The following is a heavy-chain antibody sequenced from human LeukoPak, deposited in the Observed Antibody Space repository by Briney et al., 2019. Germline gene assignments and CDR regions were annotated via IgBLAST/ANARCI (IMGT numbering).Heavy chain of an antibody. D-gene: IGHD1-26*01. Sequence: SETLSLTCTVSGGSISSYYWSWIRQPPGKGMEWIGYIYYSGSTNYNPSLKSRVTISVDTSKNQFSLKLSSVTAADTAVYYCARSDYSRSYFFDYWGQGTLVTVSS. CDR1: GGSISSYY. J-gene: IGHJ4*02. CDR3: ARSDYSRSYFFDY. CDR2: IYYSGST. V-gene: IGHV4-59*08.